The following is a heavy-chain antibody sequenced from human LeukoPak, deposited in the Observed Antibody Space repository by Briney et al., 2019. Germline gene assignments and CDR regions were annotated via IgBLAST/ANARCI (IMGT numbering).Heavy chain of an antibody. V-gene: IGHV3-23*01. CDR1: GFNFSSYA. CDR2: IRGSVRRT. CDR3: AKDRDFWSGYYRVLDY. D-gene: IGHD3-3*01. J-gene: IGHJ4*02. Sequence: GGSLRLPCAAPGFNFSSYAMRWVRQARARGLEWVSAIRGSVRRTYYAGSVKGRFTISRDNSKNTLCLQMNSLRAEYTAVYYCAKDRDFWSGYYRVLDYWGQGTLVTVSS.